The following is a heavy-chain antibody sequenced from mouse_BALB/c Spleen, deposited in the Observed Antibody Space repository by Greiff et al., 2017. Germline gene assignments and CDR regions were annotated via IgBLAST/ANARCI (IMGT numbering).Heavy chain of an antibody. D-gene: IGHD2-3*01. CDR1: GYTFTDYV. CDR2: IYPGSGST. CDR3: AREDGEKDAMDY. Sequence: VQLQQSGPELVKPGASVKMSCKASGYTFTDYVISWVKQRTGQGLEWIGEIYPGSGSTYYNEKFKGKATLTADKSSNTAYMQLSSLTSEDSAVYFCAREDGEKDAMDYWGQGTSVTVSS. J-gene: IGHJ4*01. V-gene: IGHV1-77*01.